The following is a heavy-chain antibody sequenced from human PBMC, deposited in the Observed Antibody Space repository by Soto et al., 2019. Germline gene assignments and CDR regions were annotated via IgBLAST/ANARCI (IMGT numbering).Heavy chain of an antibody. D-gene: IGHD2-15*01. CDR1: GFTLSSYA. CDR3: AKKGYCSGGSCYAFDY. CDR2: TSGSGVGT. V-gene: IGHV3-23*01. Sequence: GGSLRLSCAASGFTLSSYAMSWVRQAPGKGLEWVAATSGSGVGTYYADSVKGRFTISRDNSRNTIYLQMNSLRVEDTAVYYCAKKGYCSGGSCYAFDYWGQGTLVTVSS. J-gene: IGHJ4*02.